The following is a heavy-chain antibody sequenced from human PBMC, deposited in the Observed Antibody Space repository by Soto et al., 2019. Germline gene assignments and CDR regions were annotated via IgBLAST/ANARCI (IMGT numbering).Heavy chain of an antibody. CDR3: AREWVGYYDILTGRPGAFDI. J-gene: IGHJ3*02. CDR2: INPNSGGT. D-gene: IGHD3-9*01. Sequence: ASVKVSCKASGYTFTGYYMQWVRQAPGQGLEWMGWINPNSGGTNYAQKFQGWVTMTRDTSISTAYMELSRLRSDDTAVYYCAREWVGYYDILTGRPGAFDIWGQGTMVTVS. CDR1: GYTFTGYY. V-gene: IGHV1-2*04.